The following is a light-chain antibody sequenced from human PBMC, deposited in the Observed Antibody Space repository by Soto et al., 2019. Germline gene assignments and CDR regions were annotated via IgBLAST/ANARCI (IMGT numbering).Light chain of an antibody. Sequence: DIVMNQSPDSLAVSLGERATINCKSSQSVLYRSNSKNYLAWYQQKPGQPPKLLIYWASTRESGFPDRFSGSGSWTDFTLTISSRQAEDVAVYYCQQYYSTPWTFGQGTKVEIK. CDR2: WAS. CDR1: QSVLYRSNSKNY. CDR3: QQYYSTPWT. J-gene: IGKJ1*01. V-gene: IGKV4-1*01.